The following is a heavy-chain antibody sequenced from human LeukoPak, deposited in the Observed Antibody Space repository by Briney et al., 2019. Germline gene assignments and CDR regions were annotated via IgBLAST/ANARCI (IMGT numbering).Heavy chain of an antibody. Sequence: SETLSLTCTVSGGSISCHYWSWIRQPPGKGLDWMGYIYYRWSTNYNPSLKSRVTISVDTSKNQFSLKLSSVTAADTAVYYCARGYYYDSSGYYSFVIWGQGTLVTVSS. V-gene: IGHV4-59*11. CDR2: IYYRWST. D-gene: IGHD3-22*01. CDR3: ARGYYYDSSGYYSFVI. J-gene: IGHJ4*02. CDR1: GGSISCHY.